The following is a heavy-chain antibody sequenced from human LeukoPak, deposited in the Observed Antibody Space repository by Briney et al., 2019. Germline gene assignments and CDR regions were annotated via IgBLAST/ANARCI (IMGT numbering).Heavy chain of an antibody. V-gene: IGHV4-59*01. Sequence: SETLSLTCTVSGGCISPYFWSWIRQPPGKGLEWIGYISYSGNTNYNPSLKSRVTISVDTAKNQVSLQLTSVTAVDTAVYYCARDDYRGVTNFDPWGQGTLVTVSS. D-gene: IGHD3-10*01. CDR1: GGCISPYF. J-gene: IGHJ5*02. CDR3: ARDDYRGVTNFDP. CDR2: ISYSGNT.